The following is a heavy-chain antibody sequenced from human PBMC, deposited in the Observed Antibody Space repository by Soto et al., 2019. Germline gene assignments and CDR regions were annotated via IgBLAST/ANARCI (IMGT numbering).Heavy chain of an antibody. CDR3: AGGGVRGVITRTRDYYGMDV. J-gene: IGHJ6*02. CDR2: IYPGDSDT. Sequence: PGEALKISCKGSGYSFTSYWIGWVRQMPGKGLEWMGIIYPGDSDTRYSPSFQGQVTISADKSISTAYLQWSSLKASDTAMYYCAGGGVRGVITRTRDYYGMDVWRQGTTVPVSS. D-gene: IGHD3-10*01. CDR1: GYSFTSYW. V-gene: IGHV5-51*01.